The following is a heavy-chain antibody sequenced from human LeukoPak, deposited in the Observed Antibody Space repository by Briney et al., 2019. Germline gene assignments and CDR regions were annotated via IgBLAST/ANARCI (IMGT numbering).Heavy chain of an antibody. CDR2: ISVSGASI. J-gene: IGHJ4*02. CDR3: AKDPNIN. D-gene: IGHD1-14*01. V-gene: IGHV3-48*03. Sequence: GGSLRLSCAASGFPFINSEMNWVRQPPGKGLEWVSYISVSGASIYYADSVRGRFTVSRDNAKNSLYLQMDSLTVEDTAIYYCAKDPNINWGQGTLVTVSS. CDR1: GFPFINSE.